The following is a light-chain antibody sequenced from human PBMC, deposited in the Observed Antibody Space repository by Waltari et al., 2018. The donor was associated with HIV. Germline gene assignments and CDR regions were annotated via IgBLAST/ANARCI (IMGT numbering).Light chain of an antibody. V-gene: IGLV1-44*01. CDR2: SNN. Sequence: QSVLTQPPSASGTPGQRVTISCSGSSSNIGSNTVNWYQQLPGTAPKPLIYSNNRRPSGCPDRFSGSKSGTSASLAISGLQSEDEADYYCATWDDSLNGRWVFGGGTKLTVL. J-gene: IGLJ3*02. CDR3: ATWDDSLNGRWV. CDR1: SSNIGSNT.